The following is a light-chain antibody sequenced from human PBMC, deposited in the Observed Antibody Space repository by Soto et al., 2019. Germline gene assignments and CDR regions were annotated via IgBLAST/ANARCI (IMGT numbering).Light chain of an antibody. Sequence: ESVLSLYPVSLSFSQGKMATLSCRASQSVNNYLAWYQQRPGQAPRLLIYDASNRATGIPARFSGSGSGTDFTLTIISLEPEDFAVYYCQHRNNRLFSFGPGTKVDVK. CDR2: DAS. V-gene: IGKV3-11*01. CDR1: QSVNNY. CDR3: QHRNNRLFS. J-gene: IGKJ3*01.